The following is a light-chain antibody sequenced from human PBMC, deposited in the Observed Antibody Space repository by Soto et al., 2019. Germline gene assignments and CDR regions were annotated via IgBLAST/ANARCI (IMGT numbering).Light chain of an antibody. CDR2: AAS. J-gene: IGKJ4*01. CDR3: QQSYSTPLT. CDR1: QSISSY. V-gene: IGKV1-39*01. Sequence: DMHMTQTPSSLSASVGDGVTITFRASQSISSYLNWYQQKPGKAPKLLIYAASSLQSGVPSRFSGSGSGTDFTLTISSLQPEDFATYYCQQSYSTPLTFGGGTKVDIK.